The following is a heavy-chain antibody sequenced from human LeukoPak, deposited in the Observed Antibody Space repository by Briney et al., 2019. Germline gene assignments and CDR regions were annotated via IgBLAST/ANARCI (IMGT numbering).Heavy chain of an antibody. CDR2: ISSGNSFI. J-gene: IGHJ4*02. Sequence: GGSLRLSCAASGFTFSSYNMNWVRQAPGKGLEWVSFISSGNSFIYYADSVKGRFTISRDNAKNSLYLQMNNLRADDTAVYYCASDPSGSYLDYWGQGTLVTVSS. CDR1: GFTFSSYN. D-gene: IGHD1-26*01. CDR3: ASDPSGSYLDY. V-gene: IGHV3-21*01.